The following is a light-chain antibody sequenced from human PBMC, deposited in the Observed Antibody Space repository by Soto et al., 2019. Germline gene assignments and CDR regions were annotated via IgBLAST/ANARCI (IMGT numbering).Light chain of an antibody. CDR1: SSNIGSNY. CDR2: RNN. CDR3: AAWDDSLSGLYV. Sequence: QSVLTQPPSASGTPGQRVTISCSGSSSNIGSNYVYWYQQLPGTAPKLLIYRNNQRPSGVPDRFSGSKSGTSASLAISGLWSEDEADYYCAAWDDSLSGLYVFGTGTKLTVL. J-gene: IGLJ1*01. V-gene: IGLV1-47*03.